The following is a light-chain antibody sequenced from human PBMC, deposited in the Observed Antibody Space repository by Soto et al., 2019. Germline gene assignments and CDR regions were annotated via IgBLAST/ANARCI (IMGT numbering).Light chain of an antibody. J-gene: IGKJ1*01. V-gene: IGKV1-5*01. CDR2: DAS. Sequence: DIQMTQSPSTLSASVGDRVTITCRASQNINRRLAWYQQKPGKAPNLLIYDASSLESGVPSRFSGGGSGTEFTLSISSLQPDDFAVYYCQQYGSSRTFGQGTKVDI. CDR3: QQYGSSRT. CDR1: QNINRR.